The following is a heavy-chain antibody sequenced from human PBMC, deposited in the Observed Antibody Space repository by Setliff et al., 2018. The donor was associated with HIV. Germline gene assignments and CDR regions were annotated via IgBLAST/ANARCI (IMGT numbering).Heavy chain of an antibody. CDR3: AREVFAYYYGSGSYIDY. CDR2: INPNSGGT. V-gene: IGHV1-2*02. D-gene: IGHD3-10*01. J-gene: IGHJ4*02. Sequence: GASVKVSCKASGYTFTGYYMHWVRRAPGQGLEWMGWINPNSGGTNYAQKFQGRVTMTRDTSISTAYMELSRLRSDDTAVYYCAREVFAYYYGSGSYIDYWGQGTLVTVSS. CDR1: GYTFTGYY.